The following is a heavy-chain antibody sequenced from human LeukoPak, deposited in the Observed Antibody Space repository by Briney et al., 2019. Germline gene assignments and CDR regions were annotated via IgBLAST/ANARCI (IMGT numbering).Heavy chain of an antibody. CDR1: GVTFSTYA. CDR3: ANTDLSYTWSSD. D-gene: IGHD2-2*02. V-gene: IGHV3-23*01. Sequence: PGGSLRLSCAASGVTFSTYALSWVRQAPGKGLEWVSSISGSSASTFYADSVKGRFIISRDNSRNTLYLQMNSLRAEDTAVYYCANTDLSYTWSSDWGQGTLVTVSS. CDR2: ISGSSAST. J-gene: IGHJ4*02.